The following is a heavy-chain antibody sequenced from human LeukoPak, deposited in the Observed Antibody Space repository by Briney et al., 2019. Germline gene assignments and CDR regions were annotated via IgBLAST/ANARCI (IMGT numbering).Heavy chain of an antibody. CDR1: GFGFDDYG. D-gene: IGHD2-8*01. Sequence: GGSLRLSCTASGFGFDDYGMSWVRQTPGKGLEWVAGVNSDGRSTGYARSVEGRFTISRDNAKNSLYLQMNSLRAEDTAVYYCARDLYYGAFDIWGQGTMVTVSS. CDR3: ARDLYYGAFDI. V-gene: IGHV3-20*04. CDR2: VNSDGRST. J-gene: IGHJ3*02.